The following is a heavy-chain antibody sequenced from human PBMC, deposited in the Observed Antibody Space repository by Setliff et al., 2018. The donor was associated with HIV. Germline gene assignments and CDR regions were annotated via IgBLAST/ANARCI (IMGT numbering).Heavy chain of an antibody. J-gene: IGHJ5*02. D-gene: IGHD6-13*01. CDR3: ARHRYSSSINWFDP. V-gene: IGHV4-59*08. Sequence: SETLSLTCSVSGDSITHYYWNWIRQPPGKGLEWIGNIFDSENINYNPSLKSRVTMSIDTSQNQFSLKLTSVTATDTAVYYRARHRYSSSINWFDPWGQGTLVTVSS. CDR2: IFDSENI. CDR1: GDSITHYY.